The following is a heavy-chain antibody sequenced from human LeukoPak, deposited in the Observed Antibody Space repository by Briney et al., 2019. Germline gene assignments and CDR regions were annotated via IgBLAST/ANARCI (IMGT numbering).Heavy chain of an antibody. Sequence: ASVKVSCKASGYTFTGYYMHWVRQAPGQGLEWMGWMNPNSCNTGYAQKFQGRVTITRNTSISTAYMELSSLRSEDTAVYYCARLVGGYSSSWYPYYYYYYMDVWGKGTTVTVSS. D-gene: IGHD6-13*01. CDR1: GYTFTGYY. CDR2: MNPNSCNT. CDR3: ARLVGGYSSSWYPYYYYYYMDV. J-gene: IGHJ6*03. V-gene: IGHV1-8*03.